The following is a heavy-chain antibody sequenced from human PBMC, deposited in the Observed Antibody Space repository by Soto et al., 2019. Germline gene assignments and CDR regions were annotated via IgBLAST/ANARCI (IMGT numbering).Heavy chain of an antibody. D-gene: IGHD1-26*01. Sequence: QVQLVQSGAEVKKPGSSVKVSCKASGGTFSSYSINWVRQAPGQGLEWMGEIIPIFGTANYAQKFQGRVKITADESTSTDYMELSSLRSEDTAVYYCARDGGRHSGGIDYWGQGTLVTVSS. CDR3: ARDGGRHSGGIDY. CDR2: IIPIFGTA. J-gene: IGHJ4*02. CDR1: GGTFSSYS. V-gene: IGHV1-69*01.